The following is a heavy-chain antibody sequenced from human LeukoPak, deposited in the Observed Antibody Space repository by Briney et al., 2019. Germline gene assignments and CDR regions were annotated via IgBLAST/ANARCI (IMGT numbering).Heavy chain of an antibody. CDR2: IDWDDDT. CDR1: GFSLSTSGMR. V-gene: IGHV2-70*04. CDR3: AREGAIRNLNGFDP. Sequence: SGPALVKPTQTLTLTCTFSGFSLSTSGMRVSWIRQPPGKALEWLARIDWDDDTFYRTSLKTRLTISKDTSKNQVVLTMTNMDPVDTATYYCAREGAIRNLNGFDPWGQGTLVTVSS. J-gene: IGHJ5*02. D-gene: IGHD1-26*01.